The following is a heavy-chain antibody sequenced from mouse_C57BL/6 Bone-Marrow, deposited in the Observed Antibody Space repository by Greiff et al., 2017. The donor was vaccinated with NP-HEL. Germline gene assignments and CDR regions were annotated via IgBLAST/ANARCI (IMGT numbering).Heavy chain of an antibody. V-gene: IGHV1-69*01. CDR2: IDPSDSYT. J-gene: IGHJ1*03. Sequence: VQRVESGAELVMPGASVKLSCKASGYTFTSYWMHWVKQRPGQGLEWIGEIDPSDSYTNYNQKFKGKSTLTVDKSSSTAYMQLSSLTSEDSAVYYCARRYYGSSYWYFDVWGTGTTVTVSS. CDR1: GYTFTSYW. D-gene: IGHD1-1*01. CDR3: ARRYYGSSYWYFDV.